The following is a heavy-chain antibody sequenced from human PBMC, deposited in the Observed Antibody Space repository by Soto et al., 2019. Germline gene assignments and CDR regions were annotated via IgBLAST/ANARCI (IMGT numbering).Heavy chain of an antibody. CDR2: IYPGDSDT. CDR1: GYSFTSYW. CDR3: ARGRGTDYYDSSGYPY. Sequence: GESLKISCKGSGYSFTSYWIGWVRQMPGKGLEWMGIIYPGDSDTRYSPSFQGQVTISADKSISTAYLQWSSLKASDTAMYYRARGRGTDYYDSSGYPYWGQGTLVTVSS. D-gene: IGHD3-22*01. V-gene: IGHV5-51*01. J-gene: IGHJ4*02.